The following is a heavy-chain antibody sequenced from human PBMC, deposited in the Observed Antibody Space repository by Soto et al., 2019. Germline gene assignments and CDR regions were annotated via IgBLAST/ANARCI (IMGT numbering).Heavy chain of an antibody. Sequence: GSLRLSCSASGFTFSSYAMHWVRQAPGKGLEYVSAISSNGGSTYYADSVKGRFTISRDNSKNTLYLQMSSLRAEDTAVYYCVKDRIAAAGTGAVRGWFDPWGQGTLVTVSS. V-gene: IGHV3-64D*06. D-gene: IGHD6-13*01. CDR1: GFTFSSYA. CDR2: ISSNGGST. J-gene: IGHJ5*02. CDR3: VKDRIAAAGTGAVRGWFDP.